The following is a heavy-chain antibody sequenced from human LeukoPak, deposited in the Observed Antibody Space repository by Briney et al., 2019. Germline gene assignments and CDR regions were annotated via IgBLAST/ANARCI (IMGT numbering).Heavy chain of an antibody. CDR2: FNSDGSST. J-gene: IGHJ4*02. CDR1: GFTFSSSW. Sequence: GGSLRLSCAASGFTFSSSWMHWVGKAPGRGRGGVSGFNSDGSSTSYADSVKGRFTISRDNAKNTLYLQMNSLRAEDTAVYYCARGSDSSGYYHTFDYWGQGTLVTVSS. V-gene: IGHV3-74*01. D-gene: IGHD3-22*01. CDR3: ARGSDSSGYYHTFDY.